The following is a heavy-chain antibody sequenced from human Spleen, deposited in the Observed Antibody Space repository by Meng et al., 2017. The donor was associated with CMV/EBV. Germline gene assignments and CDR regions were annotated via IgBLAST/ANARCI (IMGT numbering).Heavy chain of an antibody. V-gene: IGHV3-48*03. CDR2: ISASGGTI. D-gene: IGHD3-3*01. J-gene: IGHJ5*02. CDR3: ARDWRFDP. CDR1: GFTFGSYE. Sequence: GGSLRLSCAASGFTFGSYEMHWVRQVPGKGLEWVSYISASGGTIYYPESVKGRFTISRDNTKNSLYLQMDSLRAEDTAVYYCARDWRFDPWGQGTLVTVSS.